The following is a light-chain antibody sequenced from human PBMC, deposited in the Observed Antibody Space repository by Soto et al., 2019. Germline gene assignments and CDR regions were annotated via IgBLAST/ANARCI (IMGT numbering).Light chain of an antibody. CDR1: QSFSSN. CDR2: GAS. CDR3: QQYNNSRRT. Sequence: EIVMTQSPATLSVSPGERAALSFRASQSFSSNLVWYQQKPGQAPRLLIYGASTRATGIPARFSGSGSGTEFTLTISSLQSEDFAVYHCQQYNNSRRTFGQGTKVDIK. J-gene: IGKJ1*01. V-gene: IGKV3-15*01.